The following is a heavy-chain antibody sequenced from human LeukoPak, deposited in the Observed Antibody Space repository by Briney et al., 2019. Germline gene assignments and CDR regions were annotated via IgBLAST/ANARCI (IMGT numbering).Heavy chain of an antibody. V-gene: IGHV1-18*01. J-gene: IGHJ4*02. Sequence: ASVKVSCKASGYTFTSYGISWVRQAPGQGLEWMGWISAYNGNTNYAQKLQGRVTMTTDTSTSTAYMELRSLRSDDTAVYHCAREVPYDSSRYYQPFDYWGQGTLVTVSS. D-gene: IGHD3-22*01. CDR1: GYTFTSYG. CDR3: AREVPYDSSRYYQPFDY. CDR2: ISAYNGNT.